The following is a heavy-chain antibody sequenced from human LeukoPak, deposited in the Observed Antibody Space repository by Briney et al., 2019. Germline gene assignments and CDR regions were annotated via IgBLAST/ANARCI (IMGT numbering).Heavy chain of an antibody. Sequence: ASVKVSCKASGYTFTSYGISWVRPAPGQGREWMGWISAYNGNTNYAQKLQGRVTMTTDTSTSTAYMELRSLRSDDTAMYYCARDYCDAIIDYWGQGTLVTVSS. V-gene: IGHV1-18*01. CDR3: ARDYCDAIIDY. CDR2: ISAYNGNT. CDR1: GYTFTSYG. J-gene: IGHJ4*02. D-gene: IGHD4-17*01.